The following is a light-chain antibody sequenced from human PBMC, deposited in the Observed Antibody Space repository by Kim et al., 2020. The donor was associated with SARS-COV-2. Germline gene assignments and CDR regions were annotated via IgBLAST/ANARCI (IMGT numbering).Light chain of an antibody. J-gene: IGLJ1*01. CDR3: QVWDRSSDQYV. CDR1: NIGDKS. CDR2: YDT. Sequence: PGKTARISCGGDNIGDKSVHWYRQKPGQAPVVVISYDTDRPSGIPERFTGSNSGNSATLTIRRVEAGDEADYYCQVWDRSSDQYVFGTGTTVTVL. V-gene: IGLV3-21*04.